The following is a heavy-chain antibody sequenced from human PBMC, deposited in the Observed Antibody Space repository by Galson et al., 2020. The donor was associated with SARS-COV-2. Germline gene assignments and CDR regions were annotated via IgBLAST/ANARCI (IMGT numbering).Heavy chain of an antibody. CDR2: IYHSGST. CDR3: ARDRNVLRFLEWSRRDAFDS. D-gene: IGHD3-3*01. V-gene: IGHV4-39*07. J-gene: IGHJ3*02. Sequence: SETLSLTCTVSGGSIRRSIYYWGWLRQPPGTGLEWIGRIYHSGSTNYNPSLKSPVTISVDKSKNQFSLKLSSVTAADTAVYYCARDRNVLRFLEWSRRDAFDSWGQGTMVTVSS. CDR1: GGSIRRSIYY.